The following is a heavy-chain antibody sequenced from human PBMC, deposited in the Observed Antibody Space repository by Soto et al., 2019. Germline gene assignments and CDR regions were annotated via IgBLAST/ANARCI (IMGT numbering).Heavy chain of an antibody. D-gene: IGHD2-2*01. CDR1: GFTFSSYE. J-gene: IGHJ6*02. Sequence: GGSLRLSCAASGFTFSSYEMSWVRQAPGKGLEWVSHISDIGSIYYADSVKGRFTISRDNPKNSLFLEMNSLRVEDTAVYYCARDSDCHSTSCFFPPHVWGQGTTVTVSS. CDR2: ISDIGSI. CDR3: ARDSDCHSTSCFFPPHV. V-gene: IGHV3-48*03.